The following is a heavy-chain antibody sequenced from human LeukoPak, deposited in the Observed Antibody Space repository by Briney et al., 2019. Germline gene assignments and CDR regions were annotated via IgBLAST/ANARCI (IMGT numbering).Heavy chain of an antibody. CDR3: AREGRLKKEYSSSPGRAYGMDV. Sequence: PGGSLRLSCAASGFTFSSYSMNWVRQAPGKGLEWVSSISSSSSYIYYADSVKGRFTISRDNAKNSLYLQMNSLRAEDTAVYYCAREGRLKKEYSSSPGRAYGMDVWGQGTTVTVSS. J-gene: IGHJ6*02. CDR2: ISSSSSYI. D-gene: IGHD6-6*01. V-gene: IGHV3-21*01. CDR1: GFTFSSYS.